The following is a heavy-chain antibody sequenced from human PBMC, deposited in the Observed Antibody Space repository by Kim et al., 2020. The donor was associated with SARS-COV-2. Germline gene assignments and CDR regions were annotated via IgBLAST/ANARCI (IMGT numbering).Heavy chain of an antibody. D-gene: IGHD5-18*01. CDR1: GFTFSSYG. CDR3: AKDQSGYSYGKARYGFDY. CDR2: ISYDGSNK. Sequence: GGSLRLSCAASGFTFSSYGMHWVRQAPGKGLEWVAVISYDGSNKYYADSVKGRFTISRDNSKNTLYLQMNSLRAEDTAVYYCAKDQSGYSYGKARYGFDYWGQGTLVTVSS. V-gene: IGHV3-30*18. J-gene: IGHJ4*02.